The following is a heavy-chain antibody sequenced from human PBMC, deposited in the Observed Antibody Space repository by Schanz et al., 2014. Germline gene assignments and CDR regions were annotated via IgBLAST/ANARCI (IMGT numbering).Heavy chain of an antibody. D-gene: IGHD7-27*01. Sequence: VHLLDSGGGLVQPGGSLRLSCAASGFTFSPYWMHWVRQAPGKGLEWVAVISYDGSFKNYADSVRGRITMSRDNSKNTMYLQINNLRADDTAVYYCARELPGVVAFDFWGQGTMVTVSS. CDR3: ARELPGVVAFDF. V-gene: IGHV3-33*08. J-gene: IGHJ3*01. CDR2: ISYDGSFK. CDR1: GFTFSPYW.